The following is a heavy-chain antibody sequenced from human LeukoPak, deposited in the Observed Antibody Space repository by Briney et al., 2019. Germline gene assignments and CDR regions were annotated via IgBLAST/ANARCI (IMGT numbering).Heavy chain of an antibody. CDR2: ISYSSSTI. Sequence: GGSLRLSCAASGFTCSPFEMNWVRQAPGKGLEWVSYISYSSSTIYYADSVKGQFTISRDNAKNSLYLHMNSLRAEDTALYYCARGKAGYSSSWYGTLDAFDIWGQGTMVTVSS. V-gene: IGHV3-48*01. J-gene: IGHJ3*02. CDR1: GFTCSPFE. D-gene: IGHD6-13*01. CDR3: ARGKAGYSSSWYGTLDAFDI.